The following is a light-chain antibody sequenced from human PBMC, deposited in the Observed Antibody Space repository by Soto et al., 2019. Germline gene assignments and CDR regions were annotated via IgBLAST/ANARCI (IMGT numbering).Light chain of an antibody. Sequence: DIQMTQSPSSLSASVGDRVTITCRTRQIVSNYLNWYQQQSGKAPKLLIYTASTLQTGVPSRFSGSGSGTDFTLTISSLQPEDFATYYCQQSYSSPRSFGQGTKVEIK. CDR1: QIVSNY. V-gene: IGKV1-39*01. J-gene: IGKJ1*01. CDR2: TAS. CDR3: QQSYSSPRS.